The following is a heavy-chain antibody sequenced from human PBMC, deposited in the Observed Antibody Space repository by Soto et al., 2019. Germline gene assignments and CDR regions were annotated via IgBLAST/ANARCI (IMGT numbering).Heavy chain of an antibody. CDR3: AREHRSGPYYYGLDV. CDR1: GFTFSDHF. V-gene: IGHV3-72*01. CDR2: IRNKANSYTT. Sequence: GSLRLSCAASGFTFSDHFMDWVRQAPGKGLEWVGRIRNKANSYTTEYAASVKGRFTISRDDSKNSLYLQMNSLKTEDTAVYYCAREHRSGPYYYGLDVWGQGTTVTVSS. D-gene: IGHD2-15*01. J-gene: IGHJ6*02.